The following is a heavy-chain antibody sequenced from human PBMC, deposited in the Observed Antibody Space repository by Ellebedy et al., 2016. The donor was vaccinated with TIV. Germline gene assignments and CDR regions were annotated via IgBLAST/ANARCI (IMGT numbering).Heavy chain of an antibody. D-gene: IGHD6-13*01. J-gene: IGHJ4*02. CDR1: GFTFDDYA. Sequence: PGGSLRLSCAPSGFTFDDYAMHWVRQDPGTRLEWVSSICWNSGSIGYADSVKGRFTISRDNAKNSLYLKMNSLRAEDTAFYYCAKDIRRGMGFDYWGQGTLVIVSS. CDR2: ICWNSGSI. V-gene: IGHV3-9*01. CDR3: AKDIRRGMGFDY.